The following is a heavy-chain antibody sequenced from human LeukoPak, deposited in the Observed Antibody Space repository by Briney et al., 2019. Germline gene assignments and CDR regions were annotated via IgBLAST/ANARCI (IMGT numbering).Heavy chain of an antibody. CDR3: AREYQPAGYSRVGFFDY. D-gene: IGHD6-13*01. Sequence: GGSLRLSCAASGFTFSSYGMHWVRQAPGQGLEWMGIINPSGGSTSYAQKFQGRVTMTRDMSTSTVYMELSSLRSEDTAVYYCAREYQPAGYSRVGFFDYWGQGTLVTVSS. J-gene: IGHJ4*02. CDR1: GFTFSSYG. V-gene: IGHV1-46*01. CDR2: INPSGGST.